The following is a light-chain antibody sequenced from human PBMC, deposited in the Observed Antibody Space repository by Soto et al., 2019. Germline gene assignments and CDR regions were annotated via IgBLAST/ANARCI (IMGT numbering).Light chain of an antibody. Sequence: EVVLTQSPATLSFSPGERATLSCRASQSVTDYLAWYQQKPGQAPRLLIYDSSSRATGIPARFSGSGSRTDFTLTISSGESEDSAVYYWLHRSSWQDTFGQGSKLEI. CDR1: QSVTDY. CDR2: DSS. CDR3: LHRSSWQDT. V-gene: IGKV3-11*01. J-gene: IGKJ2*01.